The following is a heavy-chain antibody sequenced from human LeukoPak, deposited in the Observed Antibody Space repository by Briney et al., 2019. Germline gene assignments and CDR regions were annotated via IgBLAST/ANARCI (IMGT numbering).Heavy chain of an antibody. J-gene: IGHJ4*02. CDR1: GFTFSSYS. V-gene: IGHV3-21*01. Sequence: PGGSLRLSCAASGFTFSSYSMNWVRQAPGKGLEWVSSISYSSGYIYYADSVKGRFTISRDNAKNSLYLQINSLRAEDTAVYYCAREGYSSSAPDYWGQGTLVTVSS. CDR2: ISYSSGYI. D-gene: IGHD6-6*01. CDR3: AREGYSSSAPDY.